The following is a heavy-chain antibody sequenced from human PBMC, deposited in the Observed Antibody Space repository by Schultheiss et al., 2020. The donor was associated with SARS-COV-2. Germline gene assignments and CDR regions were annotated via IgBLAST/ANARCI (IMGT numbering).Heavy chain of an antibody. D-gene: IGHD3-3*01. V-gene: IGHV4-61*01. CDR3: ARAPYYDFWSGYYGFDY. Sequence: SETLSLTCTVSGGSVSSGSYYWSWIRQPPGKGLEWIGYIYYSGSTNYNPSLKSRVTISVDTSKNQFSLKLSSVTAADTAVYYCARAPYYDFWSGYYGFDYWGQGTLVTVSS. CDR2: IYYSGST. CDR1: GGSVSSGSYY. J-gene: IGHJ4*02.